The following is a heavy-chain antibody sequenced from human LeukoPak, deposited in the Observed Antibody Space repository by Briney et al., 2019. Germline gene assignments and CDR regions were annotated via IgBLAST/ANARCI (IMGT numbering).Heavy chain of an antibody. CDR3: ARAPRLPLVRGAPPFDN. CDR2: ISISGSTI. V-gene: IGHV3-48*02. Sequence: GGSLRLSCTASGFTFSSYTMNWVRQAPGKGLEWVSYISISGSTIYYADSVRGRFTISRDNAKNSLYLQMKSLRDKDTAVYYCARAPRLPLVRGAPPFDNWGQGTLVTVSS. J-gene: IGHJ5*02. CDR1: GFTFSSYT. D-gene: IGHD3-10*01.